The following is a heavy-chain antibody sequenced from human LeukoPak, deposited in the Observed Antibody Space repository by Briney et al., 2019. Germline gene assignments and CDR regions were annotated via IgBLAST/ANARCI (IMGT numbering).Heavy chain of an antibody. J-gene: IGHJ4*02. CDR2: INPNSGGT. D-gene: IGHD3-3*01. CDR3: ARAPLLRFLEWYPSVSFDY. V-gene: IGHV1-2*02. CDR1: GYTFTGYY. Sequence: ASVKVSCKASGYTFTGYYMHWVRQAPGQGLEWMGWINPNSGGTNYAQKFQGRVTMTRDTSISTAYMELSRLRSDDTAVYYCARAPLLRFLEWYPSVSFDYWGQGTLVTVSS.